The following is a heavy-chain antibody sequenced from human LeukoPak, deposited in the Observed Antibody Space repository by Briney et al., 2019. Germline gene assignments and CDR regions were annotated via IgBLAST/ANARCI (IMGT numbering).Heavy chain of an antibody. CDR1: GGSISSSTYY. CDR3: ARVAAKNFGMLISNFDT. D-gene: IGHD3-3*01. J-gene: IGHJ5*02. Sequence: SETLSLTCTVSGGSISSSTYYWGWIRQPPGKGLEWIGSIHYTGGTYYNPSLKSRATVSVDTSNNQFSLKMSSVTAAETAIYYCARVAAKNFGMLISNFDTWGQGTLVTVSS. CDR2: IHYTGGT. V-gene: IGHV4-39*01.